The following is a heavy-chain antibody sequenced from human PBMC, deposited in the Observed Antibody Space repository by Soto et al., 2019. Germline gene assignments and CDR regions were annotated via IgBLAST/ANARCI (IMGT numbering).Heavy chain of an antibody. V-gene: IGHV3-7*01. J-gene: IGHJ3*01. D-gene: IGHD6-6*01. CDR1: GFSFRTYW. CDR3: VSSNIVGRPG. CDR2: INQDESEK. Sequence: EVQLVESGGGLVQPGGSLRLSCAASGFSFRTYWMAWVRQAPGKGLEWVANINQDESEKHYVDSVKGRFTISRDNAKSSLDSQVNSLRAEDTAVYYCVSSNIVGRPGGGQGTMVTVSS.